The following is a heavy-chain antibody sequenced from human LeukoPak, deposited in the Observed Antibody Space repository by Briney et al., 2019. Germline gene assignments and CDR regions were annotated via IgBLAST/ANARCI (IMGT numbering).Heavy chain of an antibody. CDR3: AKEGCTSATCYANC. CDR1: GFTFSSYA. V-gene: IGHV3-23*01. CDR2: ISGSGGST. J-gene: IGHJ4*02. D-gene: IGHD2-2*01. Sequence: GGSLRLSCAASGFTFSSYAMSWVRQAPGKGLEWVSAISGSGGSTYYADSGKGRFTVSRDDSKDTLYLQMNSLRAEDTAVYYCAKEGCTSATCYANCWGQGTLVTVSS.